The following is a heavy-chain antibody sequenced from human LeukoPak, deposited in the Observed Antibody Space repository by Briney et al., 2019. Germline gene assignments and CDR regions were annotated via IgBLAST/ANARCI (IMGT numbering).Heavy chain of an antibody. Sequence: SETLSLTCAVSYGSISSINWWSWIRQTPGKGLEWIGSIYHSGSTYYNPSLKSRVTISVDTSKNQFSLKLSSVTAADTAVYYCARSLRGYSGLGVWGKGTTVTISS. J-gene: IGHJ6*04. D-gene: IGHD5-12*01. CDR2: IYHSGST. CDR1: YGSISSINW. V-gene: IGHV4-38-2*01. CDR3: ARSLRGYSGLGV.